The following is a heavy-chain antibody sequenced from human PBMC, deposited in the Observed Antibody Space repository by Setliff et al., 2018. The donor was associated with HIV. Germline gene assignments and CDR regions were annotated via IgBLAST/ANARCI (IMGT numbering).Heavy chain of an antibody. CDR3: AREPNWGTVTTYAYFYSMDV. J-gene: IGHJ6*03. V-gene: IGHV4-34*01. D-gene: IGHD4-17*01. CDR2: INHSGTT. CDR1: GGSFSGSY. Sequence: LSLTCNVSGGSFSGSYWSWVRQPPGKGLEWIGEINHSGTTSYNPSLRSRVIISVDMSNNQFSLKLKSVAAADTGVYYCAREPNWGTVTTYAYFYSMDVWGKGTTVTVSS.